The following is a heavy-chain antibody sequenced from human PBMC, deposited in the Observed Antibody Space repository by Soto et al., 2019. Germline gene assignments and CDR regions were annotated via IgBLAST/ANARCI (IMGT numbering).Heavy chain of an antibody. Sequence: QVQLQESGPGLVKPSATLSLTCSVADGSISGLYWTWVRQPPGKGLDWIGWIYSSGTTNYHPSLKSRLTKSVDTAKNQSSRHLKSVSAADTAIYYGDGLRTHYFTDAWAQRSPGTVSS. CDR2: IYSSGTT. J-gene: IGHJ6*03. D-gene: IGHD4-17*01. CDR1: DGSISGLY. CDR3: DGLRTHYFTDA. V-gene: IGHV4-4*09.